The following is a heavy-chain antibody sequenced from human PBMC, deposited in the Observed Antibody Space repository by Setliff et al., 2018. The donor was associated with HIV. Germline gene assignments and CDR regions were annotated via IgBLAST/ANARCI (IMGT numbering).Heavy chain of an antibody. CDR3: ARARLRNYYYYMDV. CDR1: GFTFGSYD. CDR2: ISGSGSII. D-gene: IGHD5-12*01. Sequence: GGSLRLSCAASGFTFGSYDMNWVRQAPGKGLGWVSYISGSGSIIYYADSVKGRFTISRDNAEYSLHLQMNSLRAEDTAVYYCARARLRNYYYYMDVWAKGTTVTVSS. J-gene: IGHJ6*03. V-gene: IGHV3-48*03.